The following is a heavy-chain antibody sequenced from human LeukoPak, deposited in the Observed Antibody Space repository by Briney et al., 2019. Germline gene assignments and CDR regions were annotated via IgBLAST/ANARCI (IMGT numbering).Heavy chain of an antibody. V-gene: IGHV3-7*03. CDR2: IKRDGSEK. D-gene: IGHD5-18*01. J-gene: IGHJ3*02. CDR1: GFTFSTYW. Sequence: PGRSLRLSCAASGFTFSTYWMTWVRQAPGKGLEWVASIKRDGSEKQYVDSVKGRFTISRDNAKNSLYLQMNSLRADDTAMYYCARVDTPMAKDAFHMWGQGTMVTVSS. CDR3: ARVDTPMAKDAFHM.